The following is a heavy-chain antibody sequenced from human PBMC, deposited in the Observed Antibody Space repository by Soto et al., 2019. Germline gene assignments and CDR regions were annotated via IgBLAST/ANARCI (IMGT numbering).Heavy chain of an antibody. CDR3: AREHCRPTSCYEN. D-gene: IGHD2-2*01. Sequence: SETLSLTCAVYGGSFSGYYWSWIRQPPGQGLEWIGEINHSGSTNYNPSLKSRITISVDTAKNRFSLKLNSATAADTAVYYCAREHCRPTSCYENWGQGTLVTVS. J-gene: IGHJ4*02. CDR1: GGSFSGYY. CDR2: INHSGST. V-gene: IGHV4-34*01.